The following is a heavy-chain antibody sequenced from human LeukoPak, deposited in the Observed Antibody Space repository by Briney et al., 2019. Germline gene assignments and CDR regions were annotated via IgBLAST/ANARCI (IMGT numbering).Heavy chain of an antibody. D-gene: IGHD6-13*01. Sequence: ASVKVSCKASGYTFTSYDINWVRQATGQGLEWMGWMNPNSGNTGYAQKFQGRVTMTRNTSISTAYMELSSLRSEDTAVYYCAKDRSSWYVFDSWGQGTLVTVSS. J-gene: IGHJ4*02. CDR1: GYTFTSYD. CDR3: AKDRSSWYVFDS. CDR2: MNPNSGNT. V-gene: IGHV1-8*01.